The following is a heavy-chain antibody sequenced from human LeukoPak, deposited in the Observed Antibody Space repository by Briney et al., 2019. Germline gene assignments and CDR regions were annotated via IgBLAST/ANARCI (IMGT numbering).Heavy chain of an antibody. J-gene: IGHJ4*02. V-gene: IGHV4-34*01. Sequence: SETLSLTCAVYGGSFSGYYWSWIHQPPGKGLEWIGEINHSGSTNYNPSLKSRVTMSVDTSKNQFSLKLTSVTAADTAVYYCARNSATGLAYWGQGSLVTVSS. CDR3: ARNSATGLAY. D-gene: IGHD1-1*01. CDR2: INHSGST. CDR1: GGSFSGYY.